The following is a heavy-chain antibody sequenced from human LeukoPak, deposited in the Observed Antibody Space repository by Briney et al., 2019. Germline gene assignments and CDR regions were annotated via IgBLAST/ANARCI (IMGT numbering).Heavy chain of an antibody. V-gene: IGHV3-30*02. D-gene: IGHD1-26*01. Sequence: GGSLRLSCAASGFTFSSYGMHWVRQAPGKGLEWVAFIRYDGSNKYYADSVKGRFTISRDNSKNTLYLQMNSLRAEDTAVYYCAKGLTGVVGVLDAFDIWGQGTMVTVSS. CDR3: AKGLTGVVGVLDAFDI. CDR2: IRYDGSNK. CDR1: GFTFSSYG. J-gene: IGHJ3*02.